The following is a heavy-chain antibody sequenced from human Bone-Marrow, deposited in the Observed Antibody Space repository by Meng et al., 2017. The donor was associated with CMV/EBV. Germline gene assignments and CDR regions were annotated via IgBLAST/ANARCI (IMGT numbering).Heavy chain of an antibody. CDR2: IYYSGST. V-gene: IGHV4-31*03. Sequence: SETLSPTCTVSGGSISSGGYYWSWIRQHPGKGLEWIGYIYYSGSTYYNPSLKSRVTISVDTSKNQFSLKLSSVTAADTAVYYCARSGEVEVYYFDYWGQGTLVTVSS. D-gene: IGHD5-24*01. J-gene: IGHJ4*02. CDR1: GGSISSGGYY. CDR3: ARSGEVEVYYFDY.